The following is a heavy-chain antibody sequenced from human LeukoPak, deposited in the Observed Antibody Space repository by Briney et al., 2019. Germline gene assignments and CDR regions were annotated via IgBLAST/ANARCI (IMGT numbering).Heavy chain of an antibody. V-gene: IGHV4-34*01. CDR3: GRGRLTDY. J-gene: IGHJ4*02. Sequence: GSLRLSCAASGFTVSSNYMSWVRQAPGKGLEWIGEINHSGSTNYNPSLKSRVTISVDTSKNQFSLKLSSVTAADTAVYYCGRGRLTDYWGQGTLVTVSS. CDR1: GFTVSSNY. CDR2: INHSGST.